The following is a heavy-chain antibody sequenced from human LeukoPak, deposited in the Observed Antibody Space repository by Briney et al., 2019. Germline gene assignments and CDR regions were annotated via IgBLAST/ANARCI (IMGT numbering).Heavy chain of an antibody. V-gene: IGHV3-30*02. D-gene: IGHD1-26*01. CDR2: TRSDGSDK. J-gene: IGHJ4*02. CDR1: GFSLSEYG. CDR3: GKHDSASDY. Sequence: GGSLRLSCVGSGFSLSEYGIHWVRQAPGKGLEWVAFTRSDGSDKYYTGSVKGRFTISRDNSKNTLYLQMNSLRAEDTAVYYCGKHDSASDYWGQGTVVTVSS.